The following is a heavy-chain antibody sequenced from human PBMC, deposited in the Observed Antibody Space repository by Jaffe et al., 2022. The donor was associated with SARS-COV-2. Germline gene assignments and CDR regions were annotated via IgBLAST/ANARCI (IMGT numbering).Heavy chain of an antibody. CDR1: GFTFSSYG. V-gene: IGHV3-30*18. D-gene: IGHD4-17*01. J-gene: IGHJ4*02. Sequence: QVQLVESGGGVVQPGRSLRLSCAASGFTFSSYGMHWVRQAPGKGLEWVAVISYDGSNKYYADSVKGRFTISRDNSKNTLYLQMNSLRAEDTAVYYCAKDRYGGVDYWGQGTLVTVSS. CDR3: AKDRYGGVDY. CDR2: ISYDGSNK.